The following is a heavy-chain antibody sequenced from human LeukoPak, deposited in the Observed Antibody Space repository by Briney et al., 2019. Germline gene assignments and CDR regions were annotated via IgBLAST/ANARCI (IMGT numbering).Heavy chain of an antibody. D-gene: IGHD2-2*01. V-gene: IGHV4-39*01. J-gene: IGHJ6*02. CDR2: IYYSGST. Sequence: SETLSLTCTVSGGSISSSSYYWGWIRQPPGKGLEWIGSIYYSGSTYYNPSLKSRVTISVDTSKNQFSLKLSSVTAADTAVYYCASLPAAGYYGMGVWGQGTTVTVSS. CDR1: GGSISSSSYY. CDR3: ASLPAAGYYGMGV.